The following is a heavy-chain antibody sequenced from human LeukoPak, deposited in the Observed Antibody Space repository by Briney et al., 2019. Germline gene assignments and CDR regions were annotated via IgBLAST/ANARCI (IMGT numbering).Heavy chain of an antibody. CDR3: ARDSDYDFWSGHPFGY. V-gene: IGHV3-20*04. CDR2: INWNGGST. D-gene: IGHD3-3*01. J-gene: IGHJ4*02. Sequence: PGGSLRLSCAASGFTFDDYGMGWVRQAPGKGLEWVSAINWNGGSTGYADSVKGRFTISRDNAKNSLYLQMNSLRAEDTALYYCARDSDYDFWSGHPFGYWGQGTLVTVSS. CDR1: GFTFDDYG.